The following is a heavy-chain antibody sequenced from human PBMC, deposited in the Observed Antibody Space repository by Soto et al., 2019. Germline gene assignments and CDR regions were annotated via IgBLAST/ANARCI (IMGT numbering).Heavy chain of an antibody. CDR1: GGSFSGYY. CDR3: ARGFVTYCSGGSCYLFDH. Sequence: QVQLQQWGAGLLKPSETLSLTCAVYGGSFSGYYWSWIRQPPGKGLEWIGEINHSGSTNYNPSLKGRVPISVDTSKNQFSLKLGSVTAADTAVYYCARGFVTYCSGGSCYLFDHWGQGTLVTVSS. V-gene: IGHV4-34*01. D-gene: IGHD2-15*01. CDR2: INHSGST. J-gene: IGHJ4*02.